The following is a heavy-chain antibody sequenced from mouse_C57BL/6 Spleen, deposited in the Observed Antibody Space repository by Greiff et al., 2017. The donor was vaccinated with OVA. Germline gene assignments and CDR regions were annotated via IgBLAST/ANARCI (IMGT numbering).Heavy chain of an antibody. J-gene: IGHJ2*01. CDR1: GFTFSSYT. CDR2: ISGGGGNT. V-gene: IGHV5-9*01. Sequence: DVMLVESGGGLVKPGGSLKLSCAASGFTFSSYTMSWVRQTPEKRLEWVATISGGGGNTYYPDSVKGRFTISRDNAKNTLYLQMSSLRSEDTALYYCARLPGFDYWGQGTTLTVSS. CDR3: ARLPGFDY.